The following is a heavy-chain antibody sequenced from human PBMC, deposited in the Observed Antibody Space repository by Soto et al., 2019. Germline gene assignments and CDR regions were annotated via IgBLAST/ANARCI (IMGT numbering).Heavy chain of an antibody. CDR1: GFTFSSYV. V-gene: IGHV3-33*01. Sequence: PGGSLRLSCAAAGFTFSSYVMHWVRQAPGKGLEWVAGIWYDGSNKDYADSVKGRFTVSRDNSKDTLYLQMSSLRAEDTAVYYCAREGPTVTTGHEYFHHWGQGTLVTVSS. CDR3: AREGPTVTTGHEYFHH. J-gene: IGHJ1*01. D-gene: IGHD4-17*01. CDR2: IWYDGSNK.